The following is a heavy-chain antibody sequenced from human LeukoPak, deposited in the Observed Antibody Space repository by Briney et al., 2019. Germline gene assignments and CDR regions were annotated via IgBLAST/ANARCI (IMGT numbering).Heavy chain of an antibody. CDR2: FYYSGSS. Sequence: PSETLSLTCTVSGGSISRSTYYWGWIRQPPGKGLEWIGSFYYSGSSYYNPSLKSRVTISADSSKNQFSLKLSSVTAADTAAYYCARGEYFTSWGQGTLVIVSS. J-gene: IGHJ4*02. V-gene: IGHV4-39*07. CDR1: GGSISRSTYY. CDR3: ARGEYFTS.